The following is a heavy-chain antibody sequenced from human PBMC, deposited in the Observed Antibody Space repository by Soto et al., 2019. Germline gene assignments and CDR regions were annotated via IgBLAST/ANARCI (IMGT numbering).Heavy chain of an antibody. D-gene: IGHD2-15*01. CDR2: ISSSSRTI. CDR3: ARLYCSGGSCYSGDAFDI. V-gene: IGHV3-48*01. CDR1: GFTFSSYI. J-gene: IGHJ3*02. Sequence: GGSLRLSCAASGFTFSSYIMNWVRQAPGKGLEWVSHISSSSRTIYYADSVKGRFTISRDNAKNSLYLQMNSLRAGDTAVYYCARLYCSGGSCYSGDAFDIWGQGTMVTVSS.